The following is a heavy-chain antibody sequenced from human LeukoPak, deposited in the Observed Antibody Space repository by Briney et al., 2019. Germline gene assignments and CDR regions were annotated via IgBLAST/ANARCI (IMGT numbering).Heavy chain of an antibody. CDR2: INHSGST. V-gene: IGHV4-34*01. J-gene: IGHJ3*02. CDR1: GGSFSGYY. D-gene: IGHD2-2*03. Sequence: SETLSLTCAVYGGSFSGYYWSWIRQPPGKGLEWIGEINHSGSTNYNPSLKSRVTISVDTSKNQFSLKLSSVTAADTAVYYCAGEMDIVVVPAAMFHAAFDIWGQGTMVTVSS. CDR3: AGEMDIVVVPAAMFHAAFDI.